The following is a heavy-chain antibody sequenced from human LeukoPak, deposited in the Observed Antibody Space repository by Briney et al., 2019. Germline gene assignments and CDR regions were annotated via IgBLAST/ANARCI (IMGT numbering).Heavy chain of an antibody. J-gene: IGHJ3*02. CDR2: IYYSGST. Sequence: PSETLSLTRTVSGGSISSSSYYWGWIRQPPGKGLEWIGSIYYSGSTYYNPSLKSRVTISVDTSKNQFSLKLSSVTAADTAVYYCASSPAPSYYDFWSGYYTFSAFDIWGQGTMVTVSS. CDR3: ASSPAPSYYDFWSGYYTFSAFDI. CDR1: GGSISSSSYY. V-gene: IGHV4-39*01. D-gene: IGHD3-3*01.